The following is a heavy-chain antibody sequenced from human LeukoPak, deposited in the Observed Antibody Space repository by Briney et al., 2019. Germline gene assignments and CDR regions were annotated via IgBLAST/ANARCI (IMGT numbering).Heavy chain of an antibody. CDR2: IGGSGGST. V-gene: IGHV3-23*01. D-gene: IGHD3-3*01. J-gene: IGHJ4*02. Sequence: RGSLRLSCAASGFTFSTYSMNWVRQAPGKGLEWVSGIGGSGGSTYYADSVKGRFTISRDNSKNTLYLQMNSLRVEDTAVYYCAKQYDFWSGPDYWGQGTLVTVSS. CDR3: AKQYDFWSGPDY. CDR1: GFTFSTYS.